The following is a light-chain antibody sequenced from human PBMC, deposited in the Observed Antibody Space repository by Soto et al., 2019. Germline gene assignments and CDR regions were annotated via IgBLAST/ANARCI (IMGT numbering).Light chain of an antibody. CDR3: SSYAGSFQV. J-gene: IGLJ2*01. CDR2: DVS. Sequence: QSALTQPRSVSGSPGQSVTISCTGTSSDVGGYNYVSWYQQHPGKAPKLMIYDVSKRPSGVPDRFSGSKSGNTASLTISGLQAEDEADYYCSSYAGSFQVFGGGTKVTVL. CDR1: SSDVGGYNY. V-gene: IGLV2-11*01.